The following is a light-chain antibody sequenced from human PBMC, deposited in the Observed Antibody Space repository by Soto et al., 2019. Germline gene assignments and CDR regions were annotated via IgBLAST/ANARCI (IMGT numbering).Light chain of an antibody. J-gene: IGKJ1*01. V-gene: IGKV1-5*03. CDR2: KAS. CDR1: QSINGW. Sequence: DIQMTQSPSTLSASVGDRVNITCRASQSINGWLAWYHQKPRKAPNLLIYKASALESGVPSRFSGSGSGTEFTLTISSLQPDDFATYYCQQYNSYPWTFGEGTKVEIK. CDR3: QQYNSYPWT.